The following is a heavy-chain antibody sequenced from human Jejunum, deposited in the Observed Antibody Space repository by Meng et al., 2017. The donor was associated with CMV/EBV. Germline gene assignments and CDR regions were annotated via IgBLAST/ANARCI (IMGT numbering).Heavy chain of an antibody. CDR2: LSGSGGRT. CDR1: GFTFSSDA. Sequence: ASGFTFSSDAMTWVRQAPGKGLEWVAALSGSGGRTWYADHVKGRFTISRDNSKDTLYLEMNSLRAEDTAVYYCAKAYYQLLSNLFDPWGQGTLVTVSS. CDR3: AKAYYQLLSNLFDP. J-gene: IGHJ5*02. V-gene: IGHV3-23*01. D-gene: IGHD2-2*01.